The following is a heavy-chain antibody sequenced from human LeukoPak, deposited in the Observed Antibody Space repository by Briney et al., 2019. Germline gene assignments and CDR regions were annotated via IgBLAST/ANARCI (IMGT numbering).Heavy chain of an antibody. CDR2: ISSSSSYI. CDR1: GFTFSSYS. J-gene: IGHJ4*02. Sequence: GGSLRLSCAASGFTFSSYSMNWVRQAPGKGLEWVSSISSSSSYIYYADSVKGRFTISRDNAKNSLYLQMNSLRAEDTAVYYCARDTYGSGSYSGYWGQGTQVTVSS. V-gene: IGHV3-21*01. CDR3: ARDTYGSGSYSGY. D-gene: IGHD3-10*01.